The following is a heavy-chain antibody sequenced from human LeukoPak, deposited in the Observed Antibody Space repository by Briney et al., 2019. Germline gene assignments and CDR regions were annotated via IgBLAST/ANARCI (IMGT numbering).Heavy chain of an antibody. CDR3: AREGIAAAVDAFDI. J-gene: IGHJ3*02. CDR2: INAGNGNT. Sequence: GASVKVSCKASGYTFTSYYMHWVRQAPGQRLEWMGWINAGNGNTKYSQKFQGRVTITRDTSASTAYMELSSLRSEDTAVYYCAREGIAAAVDAFDIWGQGTMVTVSS. V-gene: IGHV1-3*01. D-gene: IGHD6-13*01. CDR1: GYTFTSYY.